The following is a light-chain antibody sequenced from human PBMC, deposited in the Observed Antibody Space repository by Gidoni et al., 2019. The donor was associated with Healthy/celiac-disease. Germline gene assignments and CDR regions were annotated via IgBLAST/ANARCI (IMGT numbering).Light chain of an antibody. Sequence: QSVLTQPPSASGTPGQRGTISCSGSSSNIGSNYVYWYQQLPGTAPKLLIYRNNQRPSGVSDRFSGSKSGTSASLAISGLRSEDEADYYCAAWDDSLSGHWVFGGGTKLTVL. CDR3: AAWDDSLSGHWV. V-gene: IGLV1-47*01. CDR2: RNN. CDR1: SSNIGSNY. J-gene: IGLJ3*02.